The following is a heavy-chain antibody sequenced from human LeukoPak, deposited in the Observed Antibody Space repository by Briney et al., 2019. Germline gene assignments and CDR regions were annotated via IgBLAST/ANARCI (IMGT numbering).Heavy chain of an antibody. V-gene: IGHV3-23*01. CDR2: LSPSGGIT. D-gene: IGHD3-10*02. J-gene: IGHJ4*02. CDR3: AKGVNYFVLEY. CDR1: GFTFSTYA. Sequence: GGSLRLSCAASGFTFSTYAMSWARQATGKGLEWVSALSPSGGITYYEDSVKGRFTISRDNSKNTLYLQMNSLSAEDTAVYYCAKGVNYFVLEYWGQGTLVTISS.